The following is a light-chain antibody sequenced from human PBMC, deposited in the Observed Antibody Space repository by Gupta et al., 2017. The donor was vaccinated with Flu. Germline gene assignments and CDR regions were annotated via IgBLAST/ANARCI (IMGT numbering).Light chain of an antibody. V-gene: IGKV1-9*01. CDR3: QRLNSYPQGLT. Sequence: DIQLTQSPSFLSASVGDRVTITCRASQGISSYLAWYQQKPGKAPRLLIYAASTLQSGVPSRFSGSGAGTEFTLTISSRQPEDFATYYCQRLNSYPQGLTFGGGTKVEIK. J-gene: IGKJ4*01. CDR2: AAS. CDR1: QGISSY.